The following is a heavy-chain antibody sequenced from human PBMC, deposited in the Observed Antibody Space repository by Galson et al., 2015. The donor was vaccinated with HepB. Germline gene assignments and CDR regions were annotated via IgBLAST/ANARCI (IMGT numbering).Heavy chain of an antibody. Sequence: SLRLSCAASGFTFSSYAMSWVRQAPGKGLEWVSAISGSGGSTYYADSVKGRFTISRDNSKNTLYLQMNSLRAEDTAVYYCAKVYYYDSSGYSGVEFVAFDIWGQGTMVTVSS. V-gene: IGHV3-23*01. D-gene: IGHD3-22*01. CDR3: AKVYYYDSSGYSGVEFVAFDI. J-gene: IGHJ3*02. CDR2: ISGSGGST. CDR1: GFTFSSYA.